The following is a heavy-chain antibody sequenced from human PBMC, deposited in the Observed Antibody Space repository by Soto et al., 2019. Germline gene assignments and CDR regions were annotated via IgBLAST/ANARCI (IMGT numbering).Heavy chain of an antibody. CDR3: ARRVAQRYAVDM. CDR1: GFTFSSYG. J-gene: IGHJ3*02. CDR2: IWSDGSDK. V-gene: IGHV3-33*01. Sequence: QVQLVESGGGVVQPGRSLRLSCAASGFTFSSYGMHWVRQAPGKGLEWVAVIWSDGSDKYYADSVKGRFTISRDNSKSTLYLQMISLRAEDTAVYYCARRVAQRYAVDMWGQGKVVTVSS. D-gene: IGHD2-15*01.